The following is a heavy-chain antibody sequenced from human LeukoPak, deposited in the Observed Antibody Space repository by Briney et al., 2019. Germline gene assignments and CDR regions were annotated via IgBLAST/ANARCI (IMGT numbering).Heavy chain of an antibody. Sequence: GGSLRLSCAASGFTFSSFWMIWVRQAPGKGLEWVANIKEDGSVKNYVDSVKGRFTISRDNAKNSLFLQMNSLRAEDTAVYYCAKEGGLVRGWYTTDFDYWGQGTLVTVSS. CDR2: IKEDGSVK. CDR1: GFTFSSFW. D-gene: IGHD6-19*01. CDR3: AKEGGLVRGWYTTDFDY. V-gene: IGHV3-7*03. J-gene: IGHJ4*02.